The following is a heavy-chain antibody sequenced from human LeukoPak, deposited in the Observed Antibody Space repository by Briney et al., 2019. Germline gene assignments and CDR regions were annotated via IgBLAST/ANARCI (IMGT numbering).Heavy chain of an antibody. D-gene: IGHD3-9*01. Sequence: GGSLRLSCAASGFTFNDYAMHWVRQAPGKGLVWVSRINSDGSSTSYADSVKGRFTISRDNAKNTLYLQMNSLRAEDTAVYYCARDRYDILTGFYPEAIDYWGQGTLVTVSS. J-gene: IGHJ4*02. V-gene: IGHV3-74*01. CDR1: GFTFNDYA. CDR3: ARDRYDILTGFYPEAIDY. CDR2: INSDGSST.